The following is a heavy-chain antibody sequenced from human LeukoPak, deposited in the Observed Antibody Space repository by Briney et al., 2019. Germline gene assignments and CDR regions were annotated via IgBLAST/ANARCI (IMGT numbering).Heavy chain of an antibody. D-gene: IGHD3-22*01. J-gene: IGHJ1*01. Sequence: GRSLRLSCAASGFTFSSYGMHWVRQAPGKGLEWVAVISYDGSNKYYADSVKGRFTISRDNSKNTLYLQMNSLRAEDTAVYYCAKVAILGYYDSSGYYAEYFQHWGQGTLVTVSS. CDR1: GFTFSSYG. V-gene: IGHV3-30*18. CDR2: ISYDGSNK. CDR3: AKVAILGYYDSSGYYAEYFQH.